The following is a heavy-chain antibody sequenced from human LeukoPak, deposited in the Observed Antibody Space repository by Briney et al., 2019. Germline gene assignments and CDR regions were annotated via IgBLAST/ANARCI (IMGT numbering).Heavy chain of an antibody. CDR3: ARGKVPDP. J-gene: IGHJ5*02. V-gene: IGHV4-30-4*08. CDR2: IYYSGTT. CDR1: GGSINSPDYH. D-gene: IGHD1-14*01. Sequence: PSETLSLTCTVSGGSINSPDYHWRWIRQPPGKGLEWIGSIYYSGTTFYSPSLKSRLTISLDTSKNQFFLILSSMTVADTAVYYCARGKVPDPWGQGTLVTVSS.